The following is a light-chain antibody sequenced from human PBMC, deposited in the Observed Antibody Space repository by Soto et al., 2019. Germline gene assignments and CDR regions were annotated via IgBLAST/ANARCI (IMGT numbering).Light chain of an antibody. CDR3: RSYTSSRKVV. CDR1: SSDVGAYNY. V-gene: IGLV2-14*01. Sequence: QSALTQPASVSGSPGRSVTISCSGSSSDVGAYNYVSWYQRHPGKAPKLMIYDVTNRPSGVSNRFSGSKSGNTASLTISGLQAEDEDDYSGRSYTSSRKVVFGGGTKVTVL. CDR2: DVT. J-gene: IGLJ3*02.